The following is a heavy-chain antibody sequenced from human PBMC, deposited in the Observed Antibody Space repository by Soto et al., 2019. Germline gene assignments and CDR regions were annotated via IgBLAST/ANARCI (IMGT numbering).Heavy chain of an antibody. Sequence: SETLSLTCTVSGGSISSYYWSWIRQPPGKGLEWIGYIYYSGSTNYNPSLKSRVTISVDTSKNQFSLKLSSVTAADTAVYYCARGPRYYSGSGSYYPTLDYWGQGTLVTVSS. J-gene: IGHJ4*02. CDR2: IYYSGST. V-gene: IGHV4-59*01. CDR1: GGSISSYY. D-gene: IGHD3-10*01. CDR3: ARGPRYYSGSGSYYPTLDY.